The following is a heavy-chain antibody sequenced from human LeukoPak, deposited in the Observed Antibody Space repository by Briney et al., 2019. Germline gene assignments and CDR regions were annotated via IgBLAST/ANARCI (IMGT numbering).Heavy chain of an antibody. D-gene: IGHD2-21*02. V-gene: IGHV3-23*01. CDR2: ISGSGGST. CDR3: AKGTSPVVTSDN. J-gene: IGHJ4*02. Sequence: GGSLRLSCAASGFTFSSYAMSWVRRAPGKGLEWVSAISGSGGSTYYADSVKGRFTISRDNSKNTLYLQMNSLRAEDTAVYYCAKGTSPVVTSDNWGQGTLVTVSS. CDR1: GFTFSSYA.